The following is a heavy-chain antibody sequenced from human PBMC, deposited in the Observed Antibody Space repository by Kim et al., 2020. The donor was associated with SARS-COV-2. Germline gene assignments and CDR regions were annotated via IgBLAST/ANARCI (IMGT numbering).Heavy chain of an antibody. J-gene: IGHJ4*02. Sequence: SGKGRFTISRDNSKSTLYLQMNSLRAEDTAVDYCAKGASITTKHFDYWGQGTLVTVSS. D-gene: IGHD1-20*01. V-gene: IGHV3-23*01. CDR3: AKGASITTKHFDY.